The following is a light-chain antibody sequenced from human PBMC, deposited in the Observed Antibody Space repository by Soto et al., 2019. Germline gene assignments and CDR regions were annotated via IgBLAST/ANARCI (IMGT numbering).Light chain of an antibody. V-gene: IGKV1-17*01. Sequence: DIQMTQSPSSLSVSVGDRVTITCRASQSISNNLNWYQQKPGKAPKLLIYKASTLKSGVPSRFSGSGSGTEFTLTISSLQPEDFATYYCQQVNSYPRTFGQGTKVDI. CDR2: KAS. CDR3: QQVNSYPRT. CDR1: QSISNN. J-gene: IGKJ1*01.